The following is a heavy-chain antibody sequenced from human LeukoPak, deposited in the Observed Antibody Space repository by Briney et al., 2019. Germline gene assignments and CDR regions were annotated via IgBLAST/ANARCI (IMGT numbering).Heavy chain of an antibody. D-gene: IGHD5-18*01. V-gene: IGHV3-11*06. CDR2: ISSSSSYT. CDR1: GFTFSDYY. Sequence: PGGSLRLSCAASGFTFSDYYMSWIRQAPGKGLEWVSYISSSSSYTNYADSVKGRFTISRDNAKNSLYLQMNSLRAEDTAVYYCARANTAMVPDIWGQGTMVTVSS. J-gene: IGHJ3*02. CDR3: ARANTAMVPDI.